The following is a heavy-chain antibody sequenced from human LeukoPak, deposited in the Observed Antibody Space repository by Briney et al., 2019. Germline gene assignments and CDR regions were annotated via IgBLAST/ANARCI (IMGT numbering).Heavy chain of an antibody. V-gene: IGHV3-11*01. D-gene: IGHD3-16*01. CDR2: ISGSGTTI. Sequence: NPGGSLRLSCAASGFTFSDYYMSWIRQAPGKGLEWVSHISGSGTTIHYADSVKGRFTISRDNAKNLLYLQMNSLRAEDTAVYYCAKDGGHIYAYSDYWGQGTLVTVSS. CDR3: AKDGGHIYAYSDY. CDR1: GFTFSDYY. J-gene: IGHJ4*02.